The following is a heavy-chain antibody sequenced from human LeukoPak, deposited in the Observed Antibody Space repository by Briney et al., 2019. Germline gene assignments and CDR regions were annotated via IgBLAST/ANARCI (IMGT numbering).Heavy chain of an antibody. V-gene: IGHV4-61*02. CDR3: ARDVAGSNDY. D-gene: IGHD2-15*01. J-gene: IGHJ4*02. CDR2: IYTSGST. CDR1: GGSISSGGYS. Sequence: PSETLSLTCAVSGGSISSGGYSWSWIRQPAGKGLEWIGRIYTSGSTNYNPSLKSRVTMSVDTSKNQFSLKLSSVTAADTAVYYCARDVAGSNDYWGQGTLVTVSS.